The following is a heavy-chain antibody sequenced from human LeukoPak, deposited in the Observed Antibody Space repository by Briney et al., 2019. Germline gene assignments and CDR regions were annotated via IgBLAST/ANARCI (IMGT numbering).Heavy chain of an antibody. CDR1: GFTFSNDW. Sequence: GGSLRLSCAASGFTFSNDWMSWVRQAPGKGLEWVANIKQDGSEKYYVDSVKGRFTISRDNAKSSLYLQMNSLRAEDTAVYYCARRRDGGFGYWGQGTLVTVSS. J-gene: IGHJ4*02. V-gene: IGHV3-7*01. CDR3: ARRRDGGFGY. D-gene: IGHD5-24*01. CDR2: IKQDGSEK.